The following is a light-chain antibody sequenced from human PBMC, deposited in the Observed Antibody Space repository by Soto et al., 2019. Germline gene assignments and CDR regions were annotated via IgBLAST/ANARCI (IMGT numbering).Light chain of an antibody. Sequence: EIVLTQSPATLSLSPGERATLSCRASQSVSSYLAWYQQKPGQAPRLLIYDASNRATGIPARFSGSGSGTDFTLTISSLEPEDFAGYYCQQSSNWPPLTFGGGTQVEIK. CDR2: DAS. J-gene: IGKJ4*01. CDR3: QQSSNWPPLT. V-gene: IGKV3-11*01. CDR1: QSVSSY.